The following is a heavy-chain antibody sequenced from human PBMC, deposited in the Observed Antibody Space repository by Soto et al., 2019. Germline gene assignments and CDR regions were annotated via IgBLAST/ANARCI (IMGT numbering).Heavy chain of an antibody. CDR2: INHSGST. V-gene: IGHV4-34*01. CDR1: GGSFSGYY. CDR3: ARGNDYGDVGLDY. J-gene: IGHJ4*02. D-gene: IGHD4-17*01. Sequence: SETLSLTCAVYGGSFSGYYWSWIRQPPGKGLEWIGEINHSGSTNYNPSLKSRVTISVDTSKNQFSLKLSSVTAADTAVYYCARGNDYGDVGLDYWGQGTLVTVSS.